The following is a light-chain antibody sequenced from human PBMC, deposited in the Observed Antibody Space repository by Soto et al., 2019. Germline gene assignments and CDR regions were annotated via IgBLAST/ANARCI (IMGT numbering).Light chain of an antibody. CDR2: GAS. V-gene: IGKV1-39*01. CDR1: QGIGKY. Sequence: DIQLTQSPSSLSASVGDAVTITCRTSQGIGKYLNWYQHKPPKAPELLIYGASSLQRGVASRFSGSGSGTDFTLTIITLQPEDFATYYCQHSFTAPFTFGPGTTVDVK. J-gene: IGKJ3*01. CDR3: QHSFTAPFT.